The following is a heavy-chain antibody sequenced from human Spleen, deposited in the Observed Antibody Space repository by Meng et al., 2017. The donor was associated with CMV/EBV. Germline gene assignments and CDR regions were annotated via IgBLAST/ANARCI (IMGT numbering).Heavy chain of an antibody. CDR3: ARGRYCGGDCYFQYFQH. D-gene: IGHD2-21*01. J-gene: IGHJ1*01. Sequence: GGSFSGYYWSWIRQPPGKGLEWIGEINHSGSTNYTPSLKSRVTISVDTSKNQFSLKLSSVTAADTAVYYCARGRYCGGDCYFQYFQHWGQGTLVTVSS. V-gene: IGHV4-34*01. CDR2: INHSGST. CDR1: GGSFSGYY.